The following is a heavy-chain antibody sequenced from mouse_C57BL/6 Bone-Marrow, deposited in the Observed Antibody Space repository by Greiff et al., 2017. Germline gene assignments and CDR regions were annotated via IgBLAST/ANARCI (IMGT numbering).Heavy chain of an antibody. CDR1: GFTFSSYG. J-gene: IGHJ3*01. CDR2: ISSGGSYT. D-gene: IGHD1-1*01. CDR3: ARHYYGSSPFAY. V-gene: IGHV5-6*01. Sequence: EVMLVESGGDLVKPGGSLKLSCAASGFTFSSYGMSWVRQTPDKRLEWVATISSGGSYTYYPDSVKGRFTISRDNATNTLYLQMSSLKSEETAMYYCARHYYGSSPFAYWGQGTLVTVSA.